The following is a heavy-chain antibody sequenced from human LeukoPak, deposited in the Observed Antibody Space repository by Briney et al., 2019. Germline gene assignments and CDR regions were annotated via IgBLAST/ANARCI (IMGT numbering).Heavy chain of an antibody. D-gene: IGHD1-14*01. CDR3: ARGPPTGILVFDY. CDR2: IKPSGDT. V-gene: IGHV1-46*01. CDR1: GYTFSSYY. Sequence: ASVKVSCKASGYTFSSYYMHWVRQAPGQGLEWMGIIKPSGDTSYAQKFQGRVTMTRDTSTSTVYMDLSSLRSEDTAVYYCARGPPTGILVFDYWGQGTLVTVSS. J-gene: IGHJ4*02.